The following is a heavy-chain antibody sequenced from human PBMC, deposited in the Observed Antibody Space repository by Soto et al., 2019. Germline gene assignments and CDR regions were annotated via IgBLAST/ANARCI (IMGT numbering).Heavy chain of an antibody. D-gene: IGHD6-19*01. CDR1: GFTFNIYA. CDR2: ISGSGGGT. J-gene: IGHJ4*02. V-gene: IGHV3-23*01. Sequence: GGSLRLSCAASGFTFNIYAMSWVRQAPGKGLEWVPAISGSGGGTYYADSVEGRFTISRDNSKNTLYLQMNSLRAEDTAVYYCARDHVYSSGWCSDYWGQGTLVTVSS. CDR3: ARDHVYSSGWCSDY.